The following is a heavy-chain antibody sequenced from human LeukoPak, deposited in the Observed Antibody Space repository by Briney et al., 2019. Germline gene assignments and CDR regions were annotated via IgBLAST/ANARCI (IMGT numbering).Heavy chain of an antibody. J-gene: IGHJ5*02. V-gene: IGHV3-33*01. CDR1: GFTFSSYG. CDR3: AGGQNYYGSGSHP. CDR2: IWYDGSNK. Sequence: PGRSLRLSCAASGFTFSSYGMHRVRQAPGKGLEWVAVIWYDGSNKYYADSVKGRFTISRDNSKNTLYLQMNSLRAEDTAVYYCAGGQNYYGSGSHPWGQGTLVTVSS. D-gene: IGHD3-10*01.